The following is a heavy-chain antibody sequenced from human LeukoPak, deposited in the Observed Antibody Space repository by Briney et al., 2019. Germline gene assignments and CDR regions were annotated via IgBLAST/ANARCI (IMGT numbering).Heavy chain of an antibody. D-gene: IGHD6-19*01. CDR3: ARIPSRRGTPWLVQYYFDY. V-gene: IGHV4-61*08. J-gene: IGHJ4*02. CDR2: IYYSGST. CDR1: GGSISSGGYY. Sequence: PSETLSLTCTVSGGSISSGGYYWSWIRQPPGKGLEWIGYIYYSGSTNYNPSLKSRVTISVDTSKNQFSLKLSSVTAADTAVYYCARIPSRRGTPWLVQYYFDYWGQGTLVTVSS.